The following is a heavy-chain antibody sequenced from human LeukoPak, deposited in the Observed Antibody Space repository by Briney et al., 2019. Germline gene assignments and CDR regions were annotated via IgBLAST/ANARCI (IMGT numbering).Heavy chain of an antibody. Sequence: GGCLRLSCAASGFTLSTYWMHWVRQAPGKGLVWVARINSDGRITTYADSVKGRFTISRDNAKNTLYLQMNSLRAEDTAVYYCANLNYYDSSGYYNYWGQGTLVTVSS. J-gene: IGHJ4*02. V-gene: IGHV3-74*01. CDR2: INSDGRIT. D-gene: IGHD3-22*01. CDR1: GFTLSTYW. CDR3: ANLNYYDSSGYYNY.